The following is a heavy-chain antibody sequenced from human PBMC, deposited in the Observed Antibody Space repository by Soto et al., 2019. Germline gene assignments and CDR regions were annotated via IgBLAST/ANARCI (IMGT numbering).Heavy chain of an antibody. J-gene: IGHJ4*02. CDR2: VSGAALNT. Sequence: EVQLLDSGGGLVQPGGSLRLSCAASGFTFSSYAMHWVCQAPGKGLEWVSTVSGAALNTYYADSVKGRFTISRDSSKRTLYLQMNSLSAADTAVYYCAKDLWSGRGGGIDYWGQGTLVTVSS. D-gene: IGHD3-3*01. V-gene: IGHV3-23*01. CDR1: GFTFSSYA. CDR3: AKDLWSGRGGGIDY.